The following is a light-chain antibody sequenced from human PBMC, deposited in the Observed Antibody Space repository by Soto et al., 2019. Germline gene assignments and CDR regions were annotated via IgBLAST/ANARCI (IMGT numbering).Light chain of an antibody. Sequence: VMTQSPLSLPVTLGQPASISCRSSQSLLYSDGDTYLIWFHQRPGQSPRRLIYKVSDRDSGVPDRFSGSGSGTDFTLKISRVEAEDVGVYYCMQGTHWPYTFGQGTNLEIK. J-gene: IGKJ2*01. V-gene: IGKV2-30*01. CDR3: MQGTHWPYT. CDR2: KVS. CDR1: QSLLYSDGDTY.